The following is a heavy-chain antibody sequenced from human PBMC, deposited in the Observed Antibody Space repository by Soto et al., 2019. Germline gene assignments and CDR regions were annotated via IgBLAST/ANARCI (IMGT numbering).Heavy chain of an antibody. D-gene: IGHD5-18*01. Sequence: GASVKVSCKASGYTFTSYAMHWVRQAPGQRLEWMGWINAGNGNTKYSQKFQGRVTITRDTSASTAYMELSSLRSEDTAVYYCARAEVRAYSYGRPHAYYFDYWGQGTLVTVSS. CDR2: INAGNGNT. CDR1: GYTFTSYA. CDR3: ARAEVRAYSYGRPHAYYFDY. J-gene: IGHJ4*02. V-gene: IGHV1-3*01.